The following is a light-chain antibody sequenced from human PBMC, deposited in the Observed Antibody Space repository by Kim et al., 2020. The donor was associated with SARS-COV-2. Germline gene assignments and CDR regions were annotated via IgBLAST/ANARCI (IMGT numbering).Light chain of an antibody. CDR3: QQYYDLPLT. CDR2: WAS. V-gene: IGKV4-1*01. CDR1: QSVLSSSNSKNY. Sequence: ATINCKSSQSVLSSSNSKNYLAWYQQKPGQPPKLLIYWASTRESGVPDRFSGSGSGTDFTLTISSLQAEDVAVYYCQQYYDLPLTFGGGTKLEI. J-gene: IGKJ4*01.